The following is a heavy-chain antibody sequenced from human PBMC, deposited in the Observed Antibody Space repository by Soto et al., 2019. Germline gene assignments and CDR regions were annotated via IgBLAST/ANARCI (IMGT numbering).Heavy chain of an antibody. CDR2: IIPIFGTA. V-gene: IGHV1-69*13. Sequence: ASVKVSCKASGYTFTSYAISWVRQAPGQGLEWMGGIIPIFGTANYAQKFQGRVTITADESTSTAYMELSSLRSEDTAVYYCARVSCSGGSCPNWFDPWGQGTLVTVSS. CDR1: GYTFTSYA. CDR3: ARVSCSGGSCPNWFDP. D-gene: IGHD2-15*01. J-gene: IGHJ5*02.